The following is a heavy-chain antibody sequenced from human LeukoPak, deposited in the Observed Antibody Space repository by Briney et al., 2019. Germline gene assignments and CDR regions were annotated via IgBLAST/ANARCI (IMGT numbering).Heavy chain of an antibody. V-gene: IGHV1-2*02. J-gene: IGHJ5*02. CDR2: INPNSGGT. CDR1: GYTFTGYY. Sequence: ASVKVSCKASGYTFTGYYMHWVRQAPGQGLEWMGWINPNSGGTNYAQKFQGRVTMTRGTSISTAYMELSRLRSDDTAVYYCARAKASSGWYGDWFDPWGQGTLVTVSS. CDR3: ARAKASSGWYGDWFDP. D-gene: IGHD6-19*01.